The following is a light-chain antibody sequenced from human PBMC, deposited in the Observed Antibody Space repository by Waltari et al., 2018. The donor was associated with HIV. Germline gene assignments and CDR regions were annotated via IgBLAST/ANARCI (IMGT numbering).Light chain of an antibody. Sequence: QSVLTQPPSVSGAPGQRVTISCTGSSSNIGAGYDFHWYQQLPGTAPKLLIYGNTNRPSGVPDRFSGSKSGTSPSLAITGLQAEDEADYYCQSYDSSLTGSVFGGGTKLTVL. V-gene: IGLV1-40*01. CDR2: GNT. J-gene: IGLJ2*01. CDR1: SSNIGAGYD. CDR3: QSYDSSLTGSV.